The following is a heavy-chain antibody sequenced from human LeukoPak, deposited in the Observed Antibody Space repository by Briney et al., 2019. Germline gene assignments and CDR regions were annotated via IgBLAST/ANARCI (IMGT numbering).Heavy chain of an antibody. CDR3: ARNQGYYASGYYFDY. D-gene: IGHD3-10*01. J-gene: IGHJ4*02. Sequence: ASVKVSCKTSGYTFTSYGMSWVRQAPGQGLDWMGWISSYNGNTNYAQNLQGRVTMTTDTSTYTAYMELRSLRSDDTAFYYCARNQGYYASGYYFDYWGQGTLVTVSS. V-gene: IGHV1-18*01. CDR2: ISSYNGNT. CDR1: GYTFTSYG.